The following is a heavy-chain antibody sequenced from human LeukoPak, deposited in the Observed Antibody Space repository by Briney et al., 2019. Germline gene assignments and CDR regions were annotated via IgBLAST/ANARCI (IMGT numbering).Heavy chain of an antibody. J-gene: IGHJ4*02. V-gene: IGHV1-18*01. CDR1: GYTFTSYG. Sequence: GASVKVSCKTSGYTFTSYGISWVRQAPGQGLEWMGWISAYNGNTNYAQKVRGRVTMTTDTSTSTAYMELRSLRSDDTAVYYCARDGRPGWNYAIDYWGQGTLVTVSS. D-gene: IGHD1-7*01. CDR2: ISAYNGNT. CDR3: ARDGRPGWNYAIDY.